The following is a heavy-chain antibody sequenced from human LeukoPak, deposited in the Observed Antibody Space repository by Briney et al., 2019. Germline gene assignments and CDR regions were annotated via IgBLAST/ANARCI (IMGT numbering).Heavy chain of an antibody. Sequence: PGGSLRLSCVVYGFPFRAYGMHWARQAPGKGLDWVAFISFDGSKSHYADSVQGRFTVSRDNSGKMVFLQMNSLRAEDTAVYHCARGMSVNSGELGDYWGQGTLVTVSS. CDR1: GFPFRAYG. CDR3: ARGMSVNSGELGDY. J-gene: IGHJ4*02. CDR2: ISFDGSKS. D-gene: IGHD1-26*01. V-gene: IGHV3-30*03.